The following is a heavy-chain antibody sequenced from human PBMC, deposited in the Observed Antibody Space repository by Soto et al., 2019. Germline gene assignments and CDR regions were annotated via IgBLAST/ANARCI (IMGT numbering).Heavy chain of an antibody. CDR2: IVVGSGNT. D-gene: IGHD6-19*01. J-gene: IGHJ4*02. V-gene: IGHV1-58*02. CDR3: AAGYSSDWYPSIDC. Sequence: SVKVSCKASGFTFTSSAMQWVRQARGQRLEWIGWIVVGSGNTNYAQKFQERVTITRDMSTSTAYMELSSLRSEDTAVYYCAAGYSSDWYPSIDCWGQGTLVTVSS. CDR1: GFTFTSSA.